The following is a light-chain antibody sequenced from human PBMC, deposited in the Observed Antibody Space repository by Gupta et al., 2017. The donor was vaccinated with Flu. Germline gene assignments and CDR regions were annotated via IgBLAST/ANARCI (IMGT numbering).Light chain of an antibody. Sequence: DIQMTQSPSSLSASVGDRVSIACRASQSIDTFLNWYQQKSGTAPKLLIYAASNLQSGVPSRFSGSGSGTDFTLTISSLQPEDYATYFCQQSDSTPWTFGQGTKVEIK. V-gene: IGKV1-39*01. CDR3: QQSDSTPWT. J-gene: IGKJ1*01. CDR1: QSIDTF. CDR2: AAS.